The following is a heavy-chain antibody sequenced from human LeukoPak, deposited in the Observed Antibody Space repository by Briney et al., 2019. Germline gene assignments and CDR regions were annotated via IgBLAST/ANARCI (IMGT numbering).Heavy chain of an antibody. Sequence: GGSLRLSCAASGFTFNNFGMHWVRQAPGKGLEWVSFIGYEGVHKYYADSVKGRFTISKDNSKATLYLQMNSLRPEDTAVYYCAKALHGDYSSDYWGQGTLVTVFS. CDR1: GFTFNNFG. CDR3: AKALHGDYSSDY. CDR2: IGYEGVHK. D-gene: IGHD2-21*01. J-gene: IGHJ4*02. V-gene: IGHV3-30*02.